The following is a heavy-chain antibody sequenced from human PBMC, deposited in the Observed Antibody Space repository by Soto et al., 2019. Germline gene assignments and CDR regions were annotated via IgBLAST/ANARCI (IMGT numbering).Heavy chain of an antibody. Sequence: QVQLVESGGGVVQPGRSLRLSCAASGFTFSSYGMHWVRQAPGKGLEWVAVISYDGSSKYYADSVKGRFTISRDNSKNTLYLQMNSLRAEDTGVYYCAKDFQLLFDYRGQGTLVTVSS. V-gene: IGHV3-30*18. CDR2: ISYDGSSK. CDR3: AKDFQLLFDY. J-gene: IGHJ4*02. CDR1: GFTFSSYG. D-gene: IGHD2-2*01.